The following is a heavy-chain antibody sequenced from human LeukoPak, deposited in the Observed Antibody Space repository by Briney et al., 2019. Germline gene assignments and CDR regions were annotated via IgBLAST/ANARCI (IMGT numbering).Heavy chain of an antibody. CDR1: GYTFTSYA. J-gene: IGHJ6*03. V-gene: IGHV7-4-1*02. CDR3: ARSREDYYDFWSGYYYYYYMDV. CDR2: INTNTGNP. D-gene: IGHD3-3*01. Sequence: ASVKVSCKASGYTFTSYAMNWVRQAPGQGLEWMGWINTNTGNPTYAQGFTGRFVFSLDTSVSTAYLQISSLKAEDTAVYYCARSREDYYDFWSGYYYYYYMDVWGKGTTVTVSS.